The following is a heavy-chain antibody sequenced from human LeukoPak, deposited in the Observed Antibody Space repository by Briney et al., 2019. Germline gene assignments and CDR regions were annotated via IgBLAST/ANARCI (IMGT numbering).Heavy chain of an antibody. D-gene: IGHD3-10*01. CDR2: ISSGGDSI. V-gene: IGHV3-11*01. J-gene: IGHJ5*02. CDR1: NFVFSDYY. CDR3: AREMDGEYDSGTFYDL. Sequence: GGSLRLSCAASNFVFSDYYMSWVRQAPGKGLQWVSYISSGGDSIYYADSVRGRFTISRDNAKNSLYLQMNSLRADDTAVYYCAREMDGEYDSGTFYDLWGQGNMVTVSS.